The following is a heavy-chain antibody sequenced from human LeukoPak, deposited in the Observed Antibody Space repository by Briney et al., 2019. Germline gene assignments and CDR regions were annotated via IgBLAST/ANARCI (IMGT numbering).Heavy chain of an antibody. CDR3: ARENNDYGGKKAFDY. V-gene: IGHV4-30-4*08. J-gene: IGHJ4*02. Sequence: LRLSCAASGFTFSSYSMNWIRQPPGKGLEWIGHFHYSGNTYYTPSLKSRVSISVDTSKNQFSLKLSSVTAADTAVYYCARENNDYGGKKAFDYWGQGTLVTVSS. CDR1: GFTFSSYS. D-gene: IGHD4-23*01. CDR2: FHYSGNT.